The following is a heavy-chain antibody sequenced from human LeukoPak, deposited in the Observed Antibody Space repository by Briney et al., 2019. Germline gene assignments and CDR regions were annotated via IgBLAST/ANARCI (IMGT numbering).Heavy chain of an antibody. CDR1: GFAFSDYA. CDR3: AKAPGGSTSNPFDY. J-gene: IGHJ4*02. CDR2: ISGSGGAT. Sequence: GGSLRLSCAASGFAFSDYAMSWVRQAPGAGLESVSVISGSGGATYYADSVKGRFTISRDNSKSTLYLQMNSLRAEDAAVYYCAKAPGGSTSNPFDYWGQGILVTISS. D-gene: IGHD2-2*01. V-gene: IGHV3-23*01.